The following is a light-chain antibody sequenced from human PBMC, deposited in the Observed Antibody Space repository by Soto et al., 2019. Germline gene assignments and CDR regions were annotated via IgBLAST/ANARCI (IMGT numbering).Light chain of an antibody. CDR2: DAS. V-gene: IGKV3-11*01. CDR3: QQRSNWPLT. CDR1: QSISGY. Sequence: EIVLTQSPATLSLSPGERATLSCRASQSISGYLAWYQQKPGQAPMLLIYDASNRATGIPARFSGSGSGTDFTLTISSLEPEDFAFYYCQQRSNWPLTFGGGTKVEIK. J-gene: IGKJ4*01.